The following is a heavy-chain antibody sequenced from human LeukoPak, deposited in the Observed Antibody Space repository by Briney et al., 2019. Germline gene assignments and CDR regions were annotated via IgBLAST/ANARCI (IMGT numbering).Heavy chain of an antibody. CDR3: ARANLAVAGYYFDY. CDR2: IYTSGST. Sequence: SETLSLTXTVSGGSISSYYWSWIRQPAGKGLEWIGRIYTSGSTNYNPSLKSRVTMSVDTSKNQFSLKLSSVTAADTAVYYCARANLAVAGYYFDYWGQGTLVTVSS. J-gene: IGHJ4*02. D-gene: IGHD6-19*01. V-gene: IGHV4-4*07. CDR1: GGSISSYY.